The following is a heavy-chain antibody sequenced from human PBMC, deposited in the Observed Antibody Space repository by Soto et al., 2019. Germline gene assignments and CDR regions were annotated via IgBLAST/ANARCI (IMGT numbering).Heavy chain of an antibody. CDR1: GYTFTSYY. J-gene: IGHJ4*02. CDR3: ARDRRDNPFSQY. CDR2: INPSAGST. V-gene: IGHV1-46*01. Sequence: GASVKVSCKASGYTFTSYYMHWVRQAPGQGLEWMGIINPSAGSTNYAQKFQGRVTMTRDTSTSTAYMELRSLRSDDTAVYYCARDRRDNPFSQYWGQGTLVTVSS. D-gene: IGHD1-20*01.